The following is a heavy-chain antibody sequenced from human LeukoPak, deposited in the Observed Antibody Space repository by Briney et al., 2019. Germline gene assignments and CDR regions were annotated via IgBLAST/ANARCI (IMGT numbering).Heavy chain of an antibody. CDR3: ARGNSGYDYAFDI. CDR2: IYYSGST. Sequence: SGTLSLTCTVSGGSISSYYWSWIRQPPGKGLEWIGYIYYSGSTNYNPSLKSRVTISLDTSKNQFSLRVSSVTSADTAVYYCARGNSGYDYAFDIWGQGTMVTVSS. D-gene: IGHD5-12*01. CDR1: GGSISSYY. V-gene: IGHV4-59*01. J-gene: IGHJ3*02.